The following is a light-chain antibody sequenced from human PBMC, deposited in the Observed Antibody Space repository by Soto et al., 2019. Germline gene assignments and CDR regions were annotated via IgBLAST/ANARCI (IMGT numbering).Light chain of an antibody. J-gene: IGLJ2*01. CDR2: DNN. CDR3: GTWDSSLSAVV. Sequence: QSVLTQPPSVSAAPGQTVTITCSGSSSNIGRNYVSWYQQFAGTAPRLLIYDNNKRPSGIPDRFSGSKSGTSATLGITGLQTGDEADYYCGTWDSSLSAVVFGGGTKLTVL. V-gene: IGLV1-51*01. CDR1: SSNIGRNY.